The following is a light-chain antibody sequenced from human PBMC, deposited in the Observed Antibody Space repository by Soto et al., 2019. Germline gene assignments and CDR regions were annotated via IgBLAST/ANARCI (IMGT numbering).Light chain of an antibody. CDR1: QSVGSNS. Sequence: EIVLTQSPATLSLSPGEGATLPCRASQSVGSNSLAWYQQKPGQAPRLLIYGASSRATGIPDRFSGSGSETDFTLTISRLESEDSAVYYCQQYGTSPSSITFGQGTRLEIK. CDR2: GAS. J-gene: IGKJ5*01. V-gene: IGKV3-20*01. CDR3: QQYGTSPSSIT.